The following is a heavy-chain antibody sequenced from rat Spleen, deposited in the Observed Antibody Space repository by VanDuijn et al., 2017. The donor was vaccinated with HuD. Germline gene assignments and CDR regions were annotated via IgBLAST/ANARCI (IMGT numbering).Heavy chain of an antibody. Sequence: QVHLKGSGPGLMQPSQTLSLTCTVSGFPLTSYGVSWVRQPPGKGLEWIGKIWSGGNTDYNSALKSRLSISRDTSKSQVLLKMNSLQTEDTATYYCARSDGTHYYLPFADWGQGTLVTVSS. CDR3: ARSDGTHYYLPFAD. D-gene: IGHD1-12*02. CDR2: IWSGGNT. V-gene: IGHV2-15*01. J-gene: IGHJ3*01. CDR1: GFPLTSYG.